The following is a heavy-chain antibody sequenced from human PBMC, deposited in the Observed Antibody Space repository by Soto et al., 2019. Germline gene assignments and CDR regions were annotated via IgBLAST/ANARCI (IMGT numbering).Heavy chain of an antibody. D-gene: IGHD4-17*01. CDR1: GFTFSSYG. CDR2: ISYDGSNK. Sequence: GGSLRLSCAASGFTFSSYGMHWVRQAPGKGLEWVAVISYDGSNKYYADSVKGRFTISRDNSKNTLYLQMNSLRAEDTAVYYCAKSQGTVTRDYYYYGMDVRGKGTTVTVSS. V-gene: IGHV3-30*18. CDR3: AKSQGTVTRDYYYYGMDV. J-gene: IGHJ6*04.